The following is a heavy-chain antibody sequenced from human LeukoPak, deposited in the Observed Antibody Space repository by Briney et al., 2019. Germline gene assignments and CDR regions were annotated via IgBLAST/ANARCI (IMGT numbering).Heavy chain of an antibody. CDR1: GYTFSGYY. D-gene: IGHD6-13*01. CDR2: INPISGVR. V-gene: IGHV1-2*02. CDR3: ARGYSSSWYFNWFDP. Sequence: ASVKVSCKASGYTFSGYYIHWVRQAPGLGLEWMGWINPISGVRNYAQRFQGRVTMTRDTSISTAYMELSRLRFDDTAVYYCARGYSSSWYFNWFDPWGQGTLVTVSS. J-gene: IGHJ5*02.